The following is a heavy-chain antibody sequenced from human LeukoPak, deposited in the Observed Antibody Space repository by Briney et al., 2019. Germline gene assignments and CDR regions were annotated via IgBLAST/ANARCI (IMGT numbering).Heavy chain of an antibody. CDR1: GGSISSNNYY. CDR3: ARDPKLSLNYDSSGYFDY. CDR2: IYYSGST. Sequence: PSETLSLTCTVSGGSISSNNYYWDWIRQPPGKGLEWIGSIYYSGSTYYNPSLKSRVTISVDTSKNQFSLKLSSVTAADTAVYYCARDPKLSLNYDSSGYFDYWGQGTLVTVSS. V-gene: IGHV4-39*07. D-gene: IGHD3-22*01. J-gene: IGHJ4*02.